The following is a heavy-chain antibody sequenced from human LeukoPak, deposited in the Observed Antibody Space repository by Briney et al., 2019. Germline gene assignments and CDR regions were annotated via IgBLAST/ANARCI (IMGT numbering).Heavy chain of an antibody. D-gene: IGHD5-18*01. CDR1: GFIFSNNG. Sequence: GGSLRLSCAASGFIFSNNGMHWVRQAPGKGLEWVSYISSSRSFTNYADSVKGRFTISRDTAKNSLYLQMNSLRAEDTAVYYCARLRGYSYGLDYWGQGILVTVSS. CDR2: ISSSRSFT. V-gene: IGHV3-21*05. J-gene: IGHJ4*02. CDR3: ARLRGYSYGLDY.